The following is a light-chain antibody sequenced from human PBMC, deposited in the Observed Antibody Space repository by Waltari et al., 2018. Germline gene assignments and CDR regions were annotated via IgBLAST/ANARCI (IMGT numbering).Light chain of an antibody. CDR2: DKN. CDR1: SSNIANNY. V-gene: IGLV1-51*01. CDR3: ASWDSSLKGVV. J-gene: IGLJ2*01. Sequence: QSMVTQPPSVSAAPGQKVTISCSGSSSNIANNYVSWSHQLPGTAPKLLIFDKNQRPSGIPDRFSGHKSGTAATLDLTGLQTGDEAIYYCASWDSSLKGVVFGGGTKLTVL.